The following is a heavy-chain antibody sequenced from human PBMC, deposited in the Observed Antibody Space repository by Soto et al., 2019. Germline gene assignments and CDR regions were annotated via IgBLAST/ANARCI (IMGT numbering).Heavy chain of an antibody. CDR2: IYYSGST. J-gene: IGHJ4*02. Sequence: SETLSLTCTVSGGSISNGAYYCTCIRQHPGKGLEWIGYIYYSGSTFYNPSLKSRVMISADTSKNQFSLRLNFVTAADTAVYYCARIKGGAAGNFDYWGQGALVTVSS. V-gene: IGHV4-31*03. CDR1: GGSISNGAYY. CDR3: ARIKGGAAGNFDY. D-gene: IGHD6-13*01.